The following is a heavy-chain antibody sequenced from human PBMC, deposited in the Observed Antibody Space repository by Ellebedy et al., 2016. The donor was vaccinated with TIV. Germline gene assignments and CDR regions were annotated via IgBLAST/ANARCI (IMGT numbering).Heavy chain of an antibody. CDR2: IKPSGGSP. V-gene: IGHV1-46*01. D-gene: IGHD3-10*01. CDR3: ARSTVRGKYYFDY. J-gene: IGHJ4*02. Sequence: AASVKVSCKASGYTFTSYYMHWVRQAPGLGLEWMGIIKPSGGSPSYAQKFQGRITVTRDTSTSTLYMELSSLRSEDTAVYYCARSTVRGKYYFDYWGQGTLVTVSS. CDR1: GYTFTSYY.